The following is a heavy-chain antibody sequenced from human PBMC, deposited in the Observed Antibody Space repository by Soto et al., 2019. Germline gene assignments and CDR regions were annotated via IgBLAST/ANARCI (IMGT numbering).Heavy chain of an antibody. CDR1: GFTFSSYA. CDR2: ISGSGGST. Sequence: EVQLLESGGGLVQPGGSLRLSCAASGFTFSSYAMSWVRQAPGKGLEWVSAISGSGGSTYYADSVKGRFTISRDNSKNTLYLQMNRMRAEDTAVYYCAKDTHCDFWSGYGGWFDPWGQGTLVTVSS. V-gene: IGHV3-23*01. J-gene: IGHJ5*02. CDR3: AKDTHCDFWSGYGGWFDP. D-gene: IGHD3-3*01.